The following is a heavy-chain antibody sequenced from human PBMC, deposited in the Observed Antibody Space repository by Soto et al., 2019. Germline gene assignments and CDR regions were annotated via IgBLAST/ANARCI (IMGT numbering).Heavy chain of an antibody. CDR3: TSLGQFDY. J-gene: IGHJ4*02. V-gene: IGHV3-23*01. CDR1: GFTFSSSV. D-gene: IGHD7-27*01. Sequence: GGSLRLSCAASGFTFSSSVMNWVRQAPGKGLEWVSSISVSGGSTFYAGSVKGRFTLSRDNSRNTLDLQMNSLRVDDTAVYYCTSLGQFDYWGQGALVTVSS. CDR2: ISVSGGST.